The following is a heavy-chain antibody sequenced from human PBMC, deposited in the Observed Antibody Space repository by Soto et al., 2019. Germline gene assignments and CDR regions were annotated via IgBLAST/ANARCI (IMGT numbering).Heavy chain of an antibody. CDR3: ARGRASGSYYLLDY. Sequence: ASVKVSSKAPGDTFTTYDINWVRQAIGHGLEWMGWINPNSGNIGYAQRFQGRVTMTRDTAIRTAYMEVSSLRSDDTAVYYCARGRASGSYYLLDYWGQGTLVTVSS. CDR1: GDTFTTYD. D-gene: IGHD3-10*01. V-gene: IGHV1-8*01. CDR2: INPNSGNI. J-gene: IGHJ4*02.